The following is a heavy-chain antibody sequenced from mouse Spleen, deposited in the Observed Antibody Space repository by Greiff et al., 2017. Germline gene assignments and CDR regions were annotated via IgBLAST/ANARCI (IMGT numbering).Heavy chain of an antibody. J-gene: IGHJ3*01. D-gene: IGHD1-1*01. CDR1: GYSITSGYY. V-gene: IGHV3-6*01. CDR2: ISYDGSN. Sequence: EVKLVESGPGLVKPSQSLSLTCSVTGYSITSGYYWNWIRQFPGNKLEWMGYISYDGSNNYNPSLKNRISITRDTSKNQFFLKLNSVTTEDTATYYCARGGVTTVVGPFAYWGQGTLVTVSA. CDR3: ARGGVTTVVGPFAY.